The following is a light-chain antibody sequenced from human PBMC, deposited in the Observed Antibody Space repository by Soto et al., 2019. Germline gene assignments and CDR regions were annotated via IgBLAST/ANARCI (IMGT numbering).Light chain of an antibody. Sequence: EIVMTQSPATLSVSPGERATLSCRASQSINSNLAWYQQKPGQAPRLLIYAASTRATGIPARFSGSGSGTDFTLTIGSLQSEDFAVYYCQQYGSSPRTFGQGTKVEIK. CDR1: QSINSN. V-gene: IGKV3D-15*01. CDR3: QQYGSSPRT. CDR2: AAS. J-gene: IGKJ1*01.